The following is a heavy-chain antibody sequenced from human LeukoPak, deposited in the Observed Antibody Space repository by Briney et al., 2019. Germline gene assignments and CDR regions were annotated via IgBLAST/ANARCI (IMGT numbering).Heavy chain of an antibody. Sequence: PGGSLRLSCVASGFTFSSYGMHWVRQAPGKGLEWVAVISYDGRNKYYGDSVKGRFTISRDNAKNSLYLQMNSLRAEDTAVYYCAKDIDWLAFEDWGQGTLVTVSS. V-gene: IGHV3-30*18. CDR3: AKDIDWLAFED. J-gene: IGHJ4*02. CDR2: ISYDGRNK. CDR1: GFTFSSYG. D-gene: IGHD6-19*01.